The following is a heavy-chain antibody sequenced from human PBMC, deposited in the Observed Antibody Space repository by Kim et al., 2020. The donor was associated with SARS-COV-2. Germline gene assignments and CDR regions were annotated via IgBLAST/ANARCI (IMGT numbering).Heavy chain of an antibody. CDR2: INTNTGNP. V-gene: IGHV7-4-1*02. CDR3: ARDSPSRDSSGWYGNFDY. CDR1: GYTFTSYA. Sequence: ASVKVSCKASGYTFTSYAMNWVRQAPGQGLEWMGWINTNTGNPTYAQGFTGRFVFSLDTSVSTAYLQISSLKAEDTAVYYCARDSPSRDSSGWYGNFDYWGQGTLVTVSS. J-gene: IGHJ4*02. D-gene: IGHD6-19*01.